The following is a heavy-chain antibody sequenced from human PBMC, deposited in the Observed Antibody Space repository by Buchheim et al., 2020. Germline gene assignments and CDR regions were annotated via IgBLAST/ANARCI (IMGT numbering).Heavy chain of an antibody. CDR1: GFIFGSYG. CDR3: AREAATGWLDP. V-gene: IGHV3-48*01. D-gene: IGHD6-25*01. J-gene: IGHJ5*02. CDR2: ISSSSGTK. Sequence: EVQLVESGGGLKQPGGSVRLSCGASGFIFGSYGMNWVRQAPGKGLEWLSYISSSSGTKYYADSVKGRFTISRDNAKNSLYLQMNSLRAEDTAVYYCAREAATGWLDPWGQGTL.